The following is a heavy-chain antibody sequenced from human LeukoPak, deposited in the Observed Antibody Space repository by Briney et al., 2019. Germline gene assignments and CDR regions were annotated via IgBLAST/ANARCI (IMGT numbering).Heavy chain of an antibody. D-gene: IGHD5-12*01. J-gene: IGHJ6*03. V-gene: IGHV4-39*01. CDR3: ARHVENSGYDYGLYYYYYYYMDV. CDR2: IYYSGST. Sequence: SETLSLTYTVSGGSISSSSYYWGWIRQPPGKGLEWIGSIYYSGSTYYNPSLKSRVTISVDTSKNQFSLKLSSVTAADTAVYYCARHVENSGYDYGLYYYYYYYMDVWGKGTTVTVS. CDR1: GGSISSSSYY.